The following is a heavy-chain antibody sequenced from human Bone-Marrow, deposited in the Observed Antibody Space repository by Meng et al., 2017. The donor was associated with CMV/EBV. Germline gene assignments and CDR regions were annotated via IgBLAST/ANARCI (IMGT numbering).Heavy chain of an antibody. CDR3: ARGLGGQQLEGDYFDY. D-gene: IGHD6-13*01. J-gene: IGHJ4*02. Sequence: SETLSPTCAVYAGSFSGYFWSWIRQPPGKGLEWIGEINHSGSTNYNPSLKSRVTRSVATTKNQFSLKLSSVNAADTAVYSCARGLGGQQLEGDYFDYWGQGTLVTVSS. CDR1: AGSFSGYF. CDR2: INHSGST. V-gene: IGHV4-34*01.